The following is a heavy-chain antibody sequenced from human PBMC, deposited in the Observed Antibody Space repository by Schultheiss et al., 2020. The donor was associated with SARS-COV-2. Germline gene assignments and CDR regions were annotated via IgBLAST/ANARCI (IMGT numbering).Heavy chain of an antibody. CDR1: GGTFSSYA. J-gene: IGHJ4*02. CDR2: IIPIFGIA. Sequence: KISCKASGGTFSSYAISWVRQAPGQGLEWMGRIIPIFGIANYAQKFQGRVTITADKSTSTAYMELSSLRSEDTAVYYCARDLPFTMVRGVLDYWGQGTLVTVSS. CDR3: ARDLPFTMVRGVLDY. D-gene: IGHD3-10*01. V-gene: IGHV1-69*04.